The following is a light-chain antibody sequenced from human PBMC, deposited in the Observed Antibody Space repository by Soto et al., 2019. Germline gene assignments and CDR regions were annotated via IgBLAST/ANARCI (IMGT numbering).Light chain of an antibody. J-gene: IGLJ1*01. CDR1: SSDVGGYNY. CDR2: EVS. Sequence: QSALTQPASVSGSPGQSITISCTGTSSDVGGYNYVSWYQQHPDKAPKLMIYEVSNRPSGVSNRFSGSKSGNTASLTISGLQAEDEADYYCSSYTSSSTLDVFGTGTTVTVL. CDR3: SSYTSSSTLDV. V-gene: IGLV2-14*01.